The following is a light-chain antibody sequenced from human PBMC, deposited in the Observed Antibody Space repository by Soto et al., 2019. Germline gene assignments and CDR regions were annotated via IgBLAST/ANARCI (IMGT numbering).Light chain of an antibody. V-gene: IGLV2-14*03. Sequence: QSVLTQPASVSGSPGQSITISCIGTSSDVGGYNYVSWYQHHPGKAPKLMIYDVSNRPSGVSNRFSGSKSGNTASLTISGLQAEDEADYYCSSYTSSSPVVFGGGTKVTVL. CDR2: DVS. J-gene: IGLJ2*01. CDR3: SSYTSSSPVV. CDR1: SSDVGGYNY.